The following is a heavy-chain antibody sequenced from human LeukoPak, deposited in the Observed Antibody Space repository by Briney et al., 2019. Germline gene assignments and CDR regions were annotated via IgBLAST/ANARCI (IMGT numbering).Heavy chain of an antibody. V-gene: IGHV1-8*01. CDR3: GRLETGSRGFDY. D-gene: IGHD3-10*01. J-gene: IGHJ4*02. Sequence: ASVKVSCKASGYTFTSYDINWVRQATGQGREWMGWMNPNSGNTGYAQKFQGRVTMTRNTSISTAYMELSSLRSEDTAVYYCGRLETGSRGFDYWGQGTLVTVSS. CDR2: MNPNSGNT. CDR1: GYTFTSYD.